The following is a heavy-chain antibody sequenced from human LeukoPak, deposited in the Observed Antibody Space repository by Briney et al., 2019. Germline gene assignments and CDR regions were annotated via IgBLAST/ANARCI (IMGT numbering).Heavy chain of an antibody. CDR2: ISGDGVST. CDR1: GLPIGDFA. V-gene: IGHV3-43*02. J-gene: IGHJ4*02. Sequence: PRGSLRLSCVASGLPIGDFAMHWVRQAPGKGLEWVSLISGDGVSTFYADSVKGRFSISRDNSKNSLSLEMNSLRTEDTAMYYCARESGKFDYWGQGTLVAVSS. CDR3: ARESGKFDY.